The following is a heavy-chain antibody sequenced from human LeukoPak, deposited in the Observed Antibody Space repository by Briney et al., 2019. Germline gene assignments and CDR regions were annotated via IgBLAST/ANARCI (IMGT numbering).Heavy chain of an antibody. Sequence: ASVTVSCKASGYTFIGYYMHWVRQAPGQGLEWMGWINPKSGDTNYAQKYRGRVTITRDTSISTAFMELSRLISDNTAVYYCARVIGGRKRGQGPIDGFDIWGQGTMVTVSS. CDR3: ARVIGGRKRGQGPIDGFDI. CDR2: INPKSGDT. CDR1: GYTFIGYY. V-gene: IGHV1-2*02. J-gene: IGHJ3*02.